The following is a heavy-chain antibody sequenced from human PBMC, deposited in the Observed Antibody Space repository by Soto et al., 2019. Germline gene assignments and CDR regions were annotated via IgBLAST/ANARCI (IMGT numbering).Heavy chain of an antibody. V-gene: IGHV5-51*01. CDR3: ARHNTVTTLKSRYYYYGMDV. CDR2: IYPGDTDT. Sequence: GEPLKISCKGSGYSFTRYWIGWARQMPGKGLEWKGIIYPGDTDTRYSPSIQGQVTISADKSISTAYLQWSSLKASDTAMYYCARHNTVTTLKSRYYYYGMDVWGQGTTVTVSS. CDR1: GYSFTRYW. J-gene: IGHJ6*02. D-gene: IGHD4-17*01.